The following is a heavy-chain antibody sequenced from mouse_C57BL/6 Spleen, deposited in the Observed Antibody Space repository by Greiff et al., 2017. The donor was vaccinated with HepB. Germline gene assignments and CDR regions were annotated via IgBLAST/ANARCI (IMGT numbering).Heavy chain of an antibody. J-gene: IGHJ4*01. V-gene: IGHV1-81*01. CDR2: IYPRCGNT. CDR3: ARNEMDYAMDY. Sequence: QVQLQQSGAELARPGASVKLSCKASGYTFTSYGISWVKQRTGQGLEWIGEIYPRCGNTYYNEKFKGKPTLTADKSSSTAYMELRSLTSEDSAVYFCARNEMDYAMDYWGQGTSVTVSS. CDR1: GYTFTSYG.